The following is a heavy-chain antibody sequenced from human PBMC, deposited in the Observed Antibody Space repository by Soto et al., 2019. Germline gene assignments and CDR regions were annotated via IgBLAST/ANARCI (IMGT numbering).Heavy chain of an antibody. CDR1: GFTFSSYA. D-gene: IGHD3-3*02. J-gene: IGHJ5*02. V-gene: IGHV3-23*01. CDR2: ISGSGGST. Sequence: GGSLRLSCAASGFTFSSYAISWVRQAPGKGLEWVSAISGSGGSTYYADSVKGRFTISRDNSKNTLYLQMNSLRAEDTAVYYCAKDPKAFVVRWFDPWGQGTLVTVSS. CDR3: AKDPKAFVVRWFDP.